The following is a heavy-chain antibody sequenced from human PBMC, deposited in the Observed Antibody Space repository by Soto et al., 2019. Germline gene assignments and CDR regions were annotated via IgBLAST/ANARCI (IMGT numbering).Heavy chain of an antibody. Sequence: GSLRLSCAACGFTFSSYVMHWVRQAPGKGLEWVSAIWGGGRSTHYVDSVKGRFTISRDSSKNTLCLQMNSLWAEDTAVYYCVTHSWNYWGQGTLVTVSS. D-gene: IGHD1-1*01. CDR3: VTHSWNY. V-gene: IGHV3-NL1*01. CDR1: GFTFSSYV. J-gene: IGHJ4*02. CDR2: IWGGGRST.